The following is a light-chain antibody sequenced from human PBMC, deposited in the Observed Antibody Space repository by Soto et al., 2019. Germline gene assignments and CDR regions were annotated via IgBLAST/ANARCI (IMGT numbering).Light chain of an antibody. Sequence: QSALTQPASVSGSPGQSLTTSCTGTSNDVGGYNLVSWYQQHPGKAPKLIIYEGNKRPSGVSDRFSGSRSGNTASLTISVLQAEDEADYSCCSFAGGATFVFGGGTKLTVL. V-gene: IGLV2-23*03. CDR2: EGN. J-gene: IGLJ2*01. CDR3: CSFAGGATFV. CDR1: SNDVGGYNL.